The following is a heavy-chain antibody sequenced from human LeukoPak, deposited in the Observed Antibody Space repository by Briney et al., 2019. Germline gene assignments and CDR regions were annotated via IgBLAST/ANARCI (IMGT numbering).Heavy chain of an antibody. D-gene: IGHD4-23*01. V-gene: IGHV4-59*11. CDR2: IYYSGST. CDR1: GGSMSSHY. J-gene: IGHJ3*02. CDR3: ARETTVVTPGRSDVFDI. Sequence: SETLSLTCTVSGGSMSSHYWNWIRQPPGKGLEWIGYIYYSGSTNYNPSLKSRVTISVDTSKNQFSLKLSSVTAADTAVYYCARETTVVTPGRSDVFDIWGQGTMVTVSS.